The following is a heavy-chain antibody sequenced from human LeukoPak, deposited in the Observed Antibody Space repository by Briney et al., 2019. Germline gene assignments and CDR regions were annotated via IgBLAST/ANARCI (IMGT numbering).Heavy chain of an antibody. J-gene: IGHJ4*02. D-gene: IGHD3-10*01. CDR3: ARDYYGSGSYFTPFDY. CDR2: IIPIFGTA. Sequence: GSSVKVSCKASGGTFSSSAISWVRQAPGQGLEWMGGIIPIFGTADYAQKFQGRATITADESTSTAYMELSSLRSEDTAVYYCARDYYGSGSYFTPFDYWGQGTLVTVSS. CDR1: GGTFSSSA. V-gene: IGHV1-69*01.